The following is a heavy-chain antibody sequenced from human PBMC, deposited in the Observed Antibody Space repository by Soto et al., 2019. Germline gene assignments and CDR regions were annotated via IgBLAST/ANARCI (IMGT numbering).Heavy chain of an antibody. J-gene: IGHJ4*02. D-gene: IGHD6-13*01. Sequence: SVKVSCKASGGTFSSYRINWVRQAPGQGLEWVGGIVPIYRTADYAQKFRGRVTITADESARTAYMELRSLKSQDTAVHYCARDSGAKLSSSWGQGTLVTVSS. V-gene: IGHV1-69*13. CDR3: ARDSGAKLSSS. CDR1: GGTFSSYR. CDR2: IVPIYRTA.